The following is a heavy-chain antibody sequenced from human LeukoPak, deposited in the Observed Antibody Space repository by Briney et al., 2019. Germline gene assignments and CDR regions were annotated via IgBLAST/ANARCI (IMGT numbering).Heavy chain of an antibody. V-gene: IGHV3-23*01. CDR2: ISGSGGST. Sequence: GGSLRLSCAASGFTFSSYAMSWVRQAPGKGLEWVSAISGSGGSTYYADSVKGRFTISRDNSKNTLYLQMNSLRAEDTAVYYCAKAPFSSMVRGANFGLGDYWGQGTLVTVSS. D-gene: IGHD3-10*01. J-gene: IGHJ4*02. CDR1: GFTFSSYA. CDR3: AKAPFSSMVRGANFGLGDY.